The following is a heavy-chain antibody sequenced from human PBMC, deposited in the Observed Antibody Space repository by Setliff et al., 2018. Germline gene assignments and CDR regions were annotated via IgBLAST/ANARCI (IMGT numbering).Heavy chain of an antibody. CDR2: ISPDGSVI. V-gene: IGHV3-74*01. CDR1: GFNFNSYW. CDR3: ARLALTGYDTSGKAFDI. Sequence: SLRLSCAGSGFNFNSYWMNWVRQVPGKGLVWVSRISPDGSVIDYADSVKGRFTVSRDNAKNTLYLQMNSLRAEDTAVYFCARLALTGYDTSGKAFDIWGQGTMVTVSS. D-gene: IGHD3-22*01. J-gene: IGHJ3*02.